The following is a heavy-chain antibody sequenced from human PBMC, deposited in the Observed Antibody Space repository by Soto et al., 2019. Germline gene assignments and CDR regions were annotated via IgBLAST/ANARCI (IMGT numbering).Heavy chain of an antibody. V-gene: IGHV3-21*01. CDR2: ITPSSRFI. D-gene: IGHD2-2*01. CDR1: GFTFSTYT. CDR3: TRTPPAPPARSSYFSGMDV. Sequence: GGSLRLSCAASGFTFSTYTMNWVRRASGKGVEWVSSITPSSRFIYYADSVRGRFTISRDDADNSLYLHINGLRAEDTAVYYCTRTPPAPPARSSYFSGMDVWDQGTTVTVSS. J-gene: IGHJ6*02.